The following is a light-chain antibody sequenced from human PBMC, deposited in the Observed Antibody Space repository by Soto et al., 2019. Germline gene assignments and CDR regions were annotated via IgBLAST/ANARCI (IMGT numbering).Light chain of an antibody. Sequence: QSALTQPPSASGSPGQSVTISCTGTNSDVGAYDFVSWYQQYPGKAPKLVIYGVTKRPSGVPDRFSGSKSGNTASLTVSGLQADDEADYYCISFAENNNLLFGGGTKLTVL. CDR3: ISFAENNNLL. CDR2: GVT. CDR1: NSDVGAYDF. V-gene: IGLV2-8*01. J-gene: IGLJ2*01.